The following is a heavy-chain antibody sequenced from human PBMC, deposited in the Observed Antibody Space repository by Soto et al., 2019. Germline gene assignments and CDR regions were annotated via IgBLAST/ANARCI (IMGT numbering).Heavy chain of an antibody. Sequence: ESGGALVQPGGSLRLSCAGSGFTFINYAMNWVHQAPGKGLEWVSSISGGGDAAFFPDSVRGRFTISRDNSKNTVTLQMNSLGVDDTAVYYCARKILGSTSRPNYWYFDLWGRGTLVTVSS. CDR3: ARKILGSTSRPNYWYFDL. J-gene: IGHJ2*01. CDR2: ISGGGDAA. CDR1: GFTFINYA. D-gene: IGHD2-2*01. V-gene: IGHV3-23*01.